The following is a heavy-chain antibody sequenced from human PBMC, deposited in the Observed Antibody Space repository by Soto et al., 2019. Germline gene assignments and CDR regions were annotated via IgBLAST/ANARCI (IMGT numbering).Heavy chain of an antibody. CDR2: ISYEGSEK. D-gene: IGHD6-13*01. J-gene: IGHJ4*02. Sequence: QVHLVESGGGVVQPGRSVRLSCAASGFTFINNGMHWVRQAPGKGLEWMGVISYEGSEKYYAGSVKGRFTISRDNSKNTLYLQMDTLRAEDTAIYYCVKDKGAAAGFDYWGQGILVTVSS. CDR1: GFTFINNG. CDR3: VKDKGAAAGFDY. V-gene: IGHV3-30*18.